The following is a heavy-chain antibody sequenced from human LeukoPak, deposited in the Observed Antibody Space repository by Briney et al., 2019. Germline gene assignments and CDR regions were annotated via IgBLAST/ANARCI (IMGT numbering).Heavy chain of an antibody. CDR2: IFYSGST. CDR3: AKGLTWIRLWVDAFDI. CDR1: SGSISTSNYY. Sequence: PSETLSLTCTVSSGSISTSNYYWGWVRQPPGKALEWIGNIFYSGSTYYSPSLKSRVTISLDTSRNQFSLKLNSVTAADTAVYYCAKGLTWIRLWVDAFDIWGQGTMVTVSS. V-gene: IGHV4-39*07. D-gene: IGHD5-18*01. J-gene: IGHJ3*02.